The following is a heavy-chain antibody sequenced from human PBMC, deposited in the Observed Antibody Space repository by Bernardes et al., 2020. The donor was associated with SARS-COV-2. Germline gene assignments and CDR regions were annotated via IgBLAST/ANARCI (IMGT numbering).Heavy chain of an antibody. V-gene: IGHV2-70*11. Sequence: SGPTLVKPTQTLTLTCTFSGFSLSTSGMCVSWIRQPPGKALEWLARIDWDDDKYYSTSLKTRLTISKDTSKNQVVLTMTNMDPVDTATYYCARETFVVVPAETYYYGMDVWGQGTTVTVSS. D-gene: IGHD2-2*01. J-gene: IGHJ6*02. CDR2: IDWDDDK. CDR1: GFSLSTSGMC. CDR3: ARETFVVVPAETYYYGMDV.